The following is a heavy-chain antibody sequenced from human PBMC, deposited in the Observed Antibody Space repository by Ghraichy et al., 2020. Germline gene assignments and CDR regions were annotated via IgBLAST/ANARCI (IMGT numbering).Heavy chain of an antibody. CDR1: GFSLNEPRMG. CDR2: IDEG. Sequence: SGPTLVKPTETLTLTCTVSGFSLNEPRMGVGWIRQPPGKALEWLAHIDEGPYSRVLNSRVTISKDTSKSQVVLTMANMDPGDTATDYCARGLSGYGGYDSWGQGTLVTVSS. J-gene: IGHJ5*02. D-gene: IGHD5-12*01. V-gene: IGHV2-26*01. CDR3: ARGLSGYGGYDS.